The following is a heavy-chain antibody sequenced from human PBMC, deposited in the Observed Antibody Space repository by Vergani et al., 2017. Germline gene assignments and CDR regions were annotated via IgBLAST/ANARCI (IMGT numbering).Heavy chain of an antibody. CDR2: IYHSGNT. V-gene: IGHV4-4*03. CDR1: GGSISTNNW. D-gene: IGHD3-10*01. Sequence: QVQLQESGPGLVKPPGTLSLTCAVSGGSISTNNWWSWVRQPPGKGLEWIGEIYHSGNTNYNPSLKSRVTISVDKSKNQFSPKLISVTAADTAVYYCARDRGLDGDYHFDYWGQGILVTVSS. J-gene: IGHJ4*02. CDR3: ARDRGLDGDYHFDY.